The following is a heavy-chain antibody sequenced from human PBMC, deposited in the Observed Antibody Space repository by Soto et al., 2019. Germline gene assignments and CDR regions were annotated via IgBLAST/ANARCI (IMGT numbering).Heavy chain of an antibody. J-gene: IGHJ4*02. Sequence: SVTLSLTCAVSGGSISSGGYSWSWIRQPPGKGLEWIGYIYHSGKSFYNPSLKSRVTMSVDTSKNQFSLNLSSVTAADTAVYYCVRRHGLTVDAYYWGQGTLVTVSS. D-gene: IGHD2-21*02. V-gene: IGHV4-30-2*03. CDR2: IYHSGKS. CDR1: GGSISSGGYS. CDR3: VRRHGLTVDAYY.